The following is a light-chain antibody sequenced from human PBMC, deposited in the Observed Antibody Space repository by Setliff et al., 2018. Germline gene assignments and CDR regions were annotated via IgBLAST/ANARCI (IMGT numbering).Light chain of an antibody. CDR2: DVH. Sequence: QSALTQPASVSGSPGQSITTAWELDHPGKAPEFLIYDVHKRPAGVSNRFSGSKSGNTASLTISGLQAEDEADYYCASYTTSKTYVFGTGTKVTVL. J-gene: IGLJ1*01. V-gene: IGLV2-14*03. CDR3: ASYTTSKTYV. CDR1: L.